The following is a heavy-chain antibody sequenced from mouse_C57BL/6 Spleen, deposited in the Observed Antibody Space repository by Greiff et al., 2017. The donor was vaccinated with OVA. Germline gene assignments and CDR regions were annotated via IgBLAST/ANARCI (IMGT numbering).Heavy chain of an antibody. V-gene: IGHV1-9*01. Sequence: QVQLQQSGAELMKPGASVKLSCKATGYTFTGYGMEWVKQRPGHGLEWIGVISPGCGSTNYTEKFKGKATFTGDTSYNTAFMQLSSLTTEDSAIYCGARSTTVVAKGFAYWGKGTLVTVSA. CDR1: GYTFTGYG. CDR3: ARSTTVVAKGFAY. J-gene: IGHJ3*01. CDR2: ISPGCGST. D-gene: IGHD1-1*01.